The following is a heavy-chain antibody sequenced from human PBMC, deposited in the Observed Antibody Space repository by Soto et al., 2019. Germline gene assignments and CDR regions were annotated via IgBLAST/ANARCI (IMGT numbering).Heavy chain of an antibody. CDR1: GFTVSSKY. V-gene: IGHV3-66*01. J-gene: IGHJ4*02. CDR2: IYSGGDT. D-gene: IGHD2-2*01. Sequence: LRLSCAASGFTVSSKYMTWVRQAPGKGLEWVSVIYSGGDTYYADSVKGRFTISRDNSQNTLLLQMNSLRAEDTAVYYCAKATPAKFDYWGQGSLVTGSS. CDR3: AKATPAKFDY.